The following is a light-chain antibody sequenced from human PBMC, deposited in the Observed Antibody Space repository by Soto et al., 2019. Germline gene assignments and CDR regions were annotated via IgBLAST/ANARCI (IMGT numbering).Light chain of an antibody. CDR3: QQSVSTPWT. Sequence: DIQMTQSPSSLSASVGDRVTITCRASQTISTYLNWYQQKVGKAPKLLIYAASSLQGGVPSRFSGSGSGTDFTLTISSLQPADFATYYCQQSVSTPWTFGQGTNVDIK. J-gene: IGKJ1*01. CDR2: AAS. V-gene: IGKV1-39*01. CDR1: QTISTY.